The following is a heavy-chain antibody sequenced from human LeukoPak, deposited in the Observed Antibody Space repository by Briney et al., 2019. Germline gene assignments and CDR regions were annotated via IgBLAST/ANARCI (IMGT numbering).Heavy chain of an antibody. D-gene: IGHD3-10*01. Sequence: SETLSPTCTVSGGSISSYYWSWIRQPPGKGLEWIGYIYYSGSTNYNPSLKSRVTISVDTSKNQFSLKLSSVTAADTAVYYCARGIGVLWFGELLTSDAFDIRGQGTMVTASS. CDR1: GGSISSYY. CDR2: IYYSGST. V-gene: IGHV4-59*08. CDR3: ARGIGVLWFGELLTSDAFDI. J-gene: IGHJ3*02.